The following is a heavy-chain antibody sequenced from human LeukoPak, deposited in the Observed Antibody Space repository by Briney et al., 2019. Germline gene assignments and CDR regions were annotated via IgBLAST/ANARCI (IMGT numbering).Heavy chain of an antibody. CDR1: GGSFSGYY. CDR2: ISHSGST. Sequence: PSETLSLTCAVYGGSFSGYYWSWIRQPPGKGLEWIGEISHSGSTNYNPSLKSRVTISVDKSKNQFSLKLSSVTAADTAVYYCARDLSVPTPRGNYYYYGMDVWGQGTTVTVSS. CDR3: ARDLSVPTPRGNYYYYGMDV. J-gene: IGHJ6*02. D-gene: IGHD6-13*01. V-gene: IGHV4-34*01.